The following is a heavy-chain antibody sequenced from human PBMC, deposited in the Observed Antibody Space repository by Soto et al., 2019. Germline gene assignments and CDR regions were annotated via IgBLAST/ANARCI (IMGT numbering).Heavy chain of an antibody. Sequence: GGSLRLSCAASGFTFSSYGMHWVRQAPGKVLEWVAVISYDGSNKYYADSVKGRFTISRDNSKNTLYLQMNSLRAEDTAVYYCAKERKEPEKAWGCVPAANAYYYYYGMDVWGQGTTVNVSS. V-gene: IGHV3-30*18. CDR1: GFTFSSYG. D-gene: IGHD2-2*01. CDR2: ISYDGSNK. CDR3: AKERKEPEKAWGCVPAANAYYYYYGMDV. J-gene: IGHJ6*02.